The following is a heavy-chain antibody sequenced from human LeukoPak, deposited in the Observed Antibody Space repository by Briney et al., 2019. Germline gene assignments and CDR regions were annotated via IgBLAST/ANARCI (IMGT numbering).Heavy chain of an antibody. J-gene: IGHJ4*02. D-gene: IGHD5-18*01. Sequence: GGSLRLSCAASGFTFSSYWMHWVRHTPGEGLVWVSRIKGDGSSTSYADSVKGRFTISRDNAKNTLYLQMNSLRAEDTAVYYCARDGYSFGHDFDYWGQGTLVTVSS. V-gene: IGHV3-74*01. CDR2: IKGDGSST. CDR1: GFTFSSYW. CDR3: ARDGYSFGHDFDY.